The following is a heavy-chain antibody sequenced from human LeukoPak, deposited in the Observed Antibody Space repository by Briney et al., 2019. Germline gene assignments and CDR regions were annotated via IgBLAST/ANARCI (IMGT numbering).Heavy chain of an antibody. CDR2: IIPIFGTA. Sequence: SVKVSCKASGGTFSSYAISWVRQAPGQGLEWMGGIIPIFGTANYVQKFQGRVTITADKSTSTAYMELSSLRSEDTAVYYCAITLRYFDWLLSYIDYWGQGTLVTVSS. J-gene: IGHJ4*02. CDR3: AITLRYFDWLLSYIDY. D-gene: IGHD3-9*01. V-gene: IGHV1-69*06. CDR1: GGTFSSYA.